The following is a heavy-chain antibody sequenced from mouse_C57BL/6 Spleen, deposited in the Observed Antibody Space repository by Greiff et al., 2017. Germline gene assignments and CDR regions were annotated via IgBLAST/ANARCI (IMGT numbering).Heavy chain of an antibody. Sequence: EVKLVESGGGLVKPGGSLKLSCAASGFTFSSYAMSWVRQTPEKRLEWVATISDGGSYTYYPDNVKGRFTISRDNAKNNLYLQMSHLKSEDTAMYYCARDDYDEYFDVWGTGTTVTVSS. V-gene: IGHV5-4*01. J-gene: IGHJ1*03. CDR3: ARDDYDEYFDV. CDR1: GFTFSSYA. D-gene: IGHD2-4*01. CDR2: ISDGGSYT.